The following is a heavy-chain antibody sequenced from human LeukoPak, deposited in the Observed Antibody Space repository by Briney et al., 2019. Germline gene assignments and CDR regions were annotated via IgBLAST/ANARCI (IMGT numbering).Heavy chain of an antibody. CDR1: GFTFGDYA. D-gene: IGHD3-16*01. CDR3: TPSAVWGDYCYSYMDG. Sequence: GGSLRLSCAASGFTFGDYAMSWVRQAPGKGLEWIGFIRSKAYGGTTQYAASVKVRLTISRDDSKSIAYLQMNSLKTEDTAVYYCTPSAVWGDYCYSYMDGWGKGTTVT. V-gene: IGHV3-49*04. J-gene: IGHJ6*03. CDR2: IRSKAYGGTT.